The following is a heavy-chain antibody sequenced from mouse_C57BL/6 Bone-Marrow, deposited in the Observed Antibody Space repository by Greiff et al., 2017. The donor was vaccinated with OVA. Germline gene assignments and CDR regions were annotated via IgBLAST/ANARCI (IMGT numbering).Heavy chain of an antibody. Sequence: VKLVESGPGLVAPSQSLSITCTVSGFSLTSYGVDWVRQPPGKGLEWLGVIWGGGSTNYNSALMSRLSISKDNSKSQVFLKMNRLQTDDTAMYYCAKTPSYGRRKRDWFAYWGQGTLVTVSA. CDR2: IWGGGST. CDR3: AKTPSYGRRKRDWFAY. V-gene: IGHV2-9*01. J-gene: IGHJ3*01. D-gene: IGHD1-1*02. CDR1: GFSLTSYG.